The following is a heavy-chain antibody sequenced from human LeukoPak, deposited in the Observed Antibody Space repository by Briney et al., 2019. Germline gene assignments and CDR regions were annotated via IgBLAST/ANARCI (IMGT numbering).Heavy chain of an antibody. D-gene: IGHD6-19*01. J-gene: IGHJ3*02. CDR3: ARDGIAVAGNAFDI. Sequence: SVKVSCKASGGTFSSYAISWVRQAPGQGLEWMGGIIPIFGTANYAQKFQGRVTITADKSTSTAYMELSSLRSEDTAVYYCARDGIAVAGNAFDIWGQGTMVTVSS. V-gene: IGHV1-69*06. CDR1: GGTFSSYA. CDR2: IIPIFGTA.